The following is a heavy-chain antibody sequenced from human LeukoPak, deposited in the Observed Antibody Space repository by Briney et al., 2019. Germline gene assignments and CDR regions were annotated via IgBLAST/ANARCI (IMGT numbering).Heavy chain of an antibody. CDR2: ISAYNGNT. CDR1: GSSFTGYY. CDR3: ARGGSDCSGGNCPYSWFVP. V-gene: IGHV1-18*04. Sequence: GASVNVSCKASGSSFTGYYVHWVRQAPGQGLEWMGWISAYNGNTNYAQKLQGRVTMTTDTSTSTAYMELRSLTSDDAAVYYCARGGSDCSGGNCPYSWFVPWGQGTLVTVSS. J-gene: IGHJ5*02. D-gene: IGHD2-15*01.